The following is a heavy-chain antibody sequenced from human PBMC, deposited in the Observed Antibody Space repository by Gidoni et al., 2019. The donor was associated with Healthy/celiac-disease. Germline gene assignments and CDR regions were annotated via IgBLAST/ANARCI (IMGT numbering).Heavy chain of an antibody. V-gene: IGHV5-51*01. J-gene: IGHJ6*02. CDR3: ARRRGSYPNYYYYGMDV. Sequence: EVQLVQSGAEVKKPGEYLKISCKGSGYSFTSYWIGWVRQMPGKGLEWMGIIHPGDSDTRYSPSFQGQVTISADKSISTAYLQWSSLKASDTAMYYCARRRGSYPNYYYYGMDVWGQGTTVTVSS. CDR2: IHPGDSDT. CDR1: GYSFTSYW. D-gene: IGHD1-26*01.